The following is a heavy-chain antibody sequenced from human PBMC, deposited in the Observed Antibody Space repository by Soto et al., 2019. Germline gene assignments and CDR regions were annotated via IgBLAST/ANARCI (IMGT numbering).Heavy chain of an antibody. CDR1: GFTFTTFW. CDR3: VRGGHGSGSYLGSF. J-gene: IGHJ4*02. D-gene: IGHD3-10*01. V-gene: IGHV3-7*03. CDR2: IRQDGGAR. Sequence: AGTLRLSCVASGFTFTTFWMSWVRQAPGKGLEWVANIRQDGGARYYVDSVKGRFTISSDNAKNSVYLQMDSLRVEDTAVYYCVRGGHGSGSYLGSFWGQGILVTVSS.